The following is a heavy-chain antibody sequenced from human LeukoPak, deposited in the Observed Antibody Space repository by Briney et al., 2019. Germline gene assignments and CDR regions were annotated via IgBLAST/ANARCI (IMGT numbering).Heavy chain of an antibody. CDR3: ARSIPKEPSDY. CDR1: GFTFSSYS. Sequence: GGSLRLSCAASGFTFSSYSMNWVRQAPGKGLEWVSSISSSSSYIYYADSVEGRFTISRDNAKNSLYLQMNSLRAEDTAVYYCARSIPKEPSDYWGQGTLVTVSS. CDR2: ISSSSSYI. J-gene: IGHJ4*02. V-gene: IGHV3-21*01.